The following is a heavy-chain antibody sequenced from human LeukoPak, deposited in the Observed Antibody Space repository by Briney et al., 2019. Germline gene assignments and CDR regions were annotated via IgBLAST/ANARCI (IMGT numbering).Heavy chain of an antibody. CDR1: GYTFTSYY. CDR2: INPSGGST. V-gene: IGHV1-46*01. CDR3: ARSNPGIAVAGSSWFDP. Sequence: ASVKVSCKASGYTFTSYYMHWVRQAPGQGLEWMGIINPSGGSTSYAQKFQGRVTMTRDMSTSTVYMELSSLRSEVTAVYYCARSNPGIAVAGSSWFDPWGQGTLVTVSS. J-gene: IGHJ5*02. D-gene: IGHD6-19*01.